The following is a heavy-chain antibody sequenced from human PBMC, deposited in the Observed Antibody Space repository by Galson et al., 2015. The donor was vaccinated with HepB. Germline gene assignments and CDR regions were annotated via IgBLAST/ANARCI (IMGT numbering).Heavy chain of an antibody. CDR2: ISPDGRST. Sequence: SLRLSCAASGFTFSNTAMNWVRQAPGKGLESVATISPDGRSTYYAHSVRGRFTITRDNSKNTLYLQVSRLRAEDMASYYCARGSGSGSSWGQGTLVTVSS. D-gene: IGHD3-10*01. CDR3: ARGSGSGSS. J-gene: IGHJ5*02. CDR1: GFTFSNTA. V-gene: IGHV3-64*01.